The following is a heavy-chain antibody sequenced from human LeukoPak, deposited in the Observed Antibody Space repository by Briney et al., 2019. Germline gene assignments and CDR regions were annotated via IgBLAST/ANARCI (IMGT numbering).Heavy chain of an antibody. Sequence: GSLRLSCAASGFTFSSYSMNWVRQAPGKGLEWVSSISSSSSYIYYADSVKGRFTISRDNAKNSLYLQMNSLRAEDTAVYYCARAERPYGDYEAFDYWGQGTLVTVSS. CDR2: ISSSSSYI. D-gene: IGHD4-17*01. CDR3: ARAERPYGDYEAFDY. CDR1: GFTFSSYS. V-gene: IGHV3-21*01. J-gene: IGHJ4*02.